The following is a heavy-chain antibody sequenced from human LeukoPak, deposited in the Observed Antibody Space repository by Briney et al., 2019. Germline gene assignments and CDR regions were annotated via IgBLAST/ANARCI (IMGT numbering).Heavy chain of an antibody. CDR1: GYSFTSYW. CDR3: ARVATLSPYDSSGYYLDY. CDR2: IYPGDSDT. J-gene: IGHJ4*02. D-gene: IGHD3-22*01. Sequence: GESLKISCKGSGYSFTSYWIGWVRQMPGKGLEWMGIIYPGDSDTRYSPSFQGQVTISADKSISTAYLQRSSLKASDTAMYYCARVATLSPYDSSGYYLDYWGQGTLVTVSS. V-gene: IGHV5-51*01.